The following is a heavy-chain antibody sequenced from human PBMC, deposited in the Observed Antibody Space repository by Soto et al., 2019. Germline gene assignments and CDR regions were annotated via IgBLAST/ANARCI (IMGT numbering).Heavy chain of an antibody. Sequence: GVSLRLSWLASGFTFSSYAMSCVRQAPGKGLEWVSAISGSGGSTYYADSVKGRFTISRDNSKNTLYLQMNSLRAEDTAVYYCAKDAGLQPNYFDHWGQGTLVTVSS. CDR3: AKDAGLQPNYFDH. D-gene: IGHD4-4*01. CDR1: GFTFSSYA. CDR2: ISGSGGST. J-gene: IGHJ4*02. V-gene: IGHV3-23*01.